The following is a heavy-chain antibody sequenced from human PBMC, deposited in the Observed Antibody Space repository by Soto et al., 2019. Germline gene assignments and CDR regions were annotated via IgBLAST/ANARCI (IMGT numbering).Heavy chain of an antibody. D-gene: IGHD2-2*01. V-gene: IGHV1-3*01. J-gene: IGHJ4*02. CDR1: GYTFTSYA. CDR2: INAGNGNT. CDR3: ARGGGYCSSTSCPVGTLRY. Sequence: QVQLVQSGAEVKKPGASVKVSCKASGYTFTSYAMHWVRQAPGQRLEWMGWINAGNGNTKYSQKFQGRVTITRDNSATQAYTELSSRGSQECAVYYCARGGGYCSSTSCPVGTLRYWGQGTLVTVSS.